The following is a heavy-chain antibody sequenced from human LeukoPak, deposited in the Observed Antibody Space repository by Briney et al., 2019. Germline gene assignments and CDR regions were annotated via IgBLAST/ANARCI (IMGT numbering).Heavy chain of an antibody. CDR3: ARHPDLHF. J-gene: IGHJ4*02. CDR1: GGSFSGYY. Sequence: SETLSLTCAVYGGSFSGYYWSWIRQSPGKGLEWIGEINHSGSTYYNPSLKSRVTISIDTSNNQFSLRLSSVTAADTAVYYCARHPDLHFWGQGTLVTVSS. CDR2: INHSGST. V-gene: IGHV4-34*01.